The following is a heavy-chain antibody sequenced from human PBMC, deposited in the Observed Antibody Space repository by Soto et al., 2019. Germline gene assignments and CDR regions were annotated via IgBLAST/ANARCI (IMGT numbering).Heavy chain of an antibody. D-gene: IGHD1-1*01. CDR1: GASISGFY. CDR2: IYATGTT. Sequence: QSLTCTVSGASISGFYWSWIRKSAGKGLEWIGRIYATGTTDYNPSLKSRVMMSVDTSKKQFSLKLRSVTAADTAVYYCVRDGTKTLRNWFDPWGQGISVTV. J-gene: IGHJ5*02. V-gene: IGHV4-4*07. CDR3: VRDGTKTLRNWFDP.